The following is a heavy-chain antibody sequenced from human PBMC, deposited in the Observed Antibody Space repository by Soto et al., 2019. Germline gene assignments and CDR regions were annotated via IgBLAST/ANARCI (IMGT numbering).Heavy chain of an antibody. CDR2: ISGSGGST. CDR1: GFTFSSYA. J-gene: IGHJ4*02. Sequence: PVGSLRLSCAASGFTFSSYAMSWVRQAPGKGLEWVSTISGSGGSTYYADSVKGRFTISRDNSKNTLYLQMNSLRAEDTAVYYCAKDRSYYYGSGSYLARYFDYWGQGTLVTVSS. V-gene: IGHV3-23*01. CDR3: AKDRSYYYGSGSYLARYFDY. D-gene: IGHD3-10*01.